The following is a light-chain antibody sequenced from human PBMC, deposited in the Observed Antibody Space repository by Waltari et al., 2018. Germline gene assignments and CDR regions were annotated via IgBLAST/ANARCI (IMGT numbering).Light chain of an antibody. V-gene: IGKV2-30*02. CDR1: RSLVHNDGNTY. CDR2: QVS. J-gene: IGKJ1*01. CDR3: VQGTHWPPWT. Sequence: DVVLTQSPVSLAVTPGQPASISCRSRRSLVHNDGNTYLNWLQQRPGQPPRRLIYQVSKRDSGVPDRFSGSGAGTAFILKISRVEPEDVGIYYCVQGTHWPPWTFGQGTKVEIK.